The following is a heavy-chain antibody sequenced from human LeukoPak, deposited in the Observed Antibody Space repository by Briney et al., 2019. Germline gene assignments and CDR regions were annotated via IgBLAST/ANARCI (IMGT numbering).Heavy chain of an antibody. CDR2: IYSGGST. Sequence: GGSLRLSCAASGFTVSSNYMSWVRQAPGKGLEWVSVIYSGGSTYYADSVKGRFTISRDNSKNTLYLQMNSLRAEDTAVYYCARGEPRYRRAFDIWGQGTMVTVSS. V-gene: IGHV3-53*01. CDR3: ARGEPRYRRAFDI. J-gene: IGHJ3*02. CDR1: GFTVSSNY. D-gene: IGHD1-14*01.